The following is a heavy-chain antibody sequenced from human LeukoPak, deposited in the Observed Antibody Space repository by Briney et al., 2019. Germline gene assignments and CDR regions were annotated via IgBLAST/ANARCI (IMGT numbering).Heavy chain of an antibody. CDR3: AKDQYCTSTSCYVGY. CDR2: INVSSGST. D-gene: IGHD2-2*01. Sequence: GGSLRLSCAASGFTFSNYAMSWVRQAPGKGLEWVSGINVSSGSTFYADSVRGRFTTSRDNSKNTLYLQMNSLRAEDTAVYYCAKDQYCTSTSCYVGYWGQGTLVTVSS. V-gene: IGHV3-23*01. J-gene: IGHJ4*02. CDR1: GFTFSNYA.